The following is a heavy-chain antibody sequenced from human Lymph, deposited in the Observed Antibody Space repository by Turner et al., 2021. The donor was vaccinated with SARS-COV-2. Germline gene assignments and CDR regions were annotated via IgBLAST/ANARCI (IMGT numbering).Heavy chain of an antibody. J-gene: IGHJ4*02. Sequence: LQLQESGPGLVKPSETLYLTCNVAGSSISSSSYYWGWTRQPPGKGLEWIGSIYYSGSTYYTPSLKSRVTISVDTSKNQFSLKLSSVTAADTAVYYCARAPFIIVLMMYASGYFDNWGQGTLVTVSS. V-gene: IGHV4-39*01. CDR3: ARAPFIIVLMMYASGYFDN. CDR1: GSSISSSSYY. CDR2: IYYSGST. D-gene: IGHD2-8*01.